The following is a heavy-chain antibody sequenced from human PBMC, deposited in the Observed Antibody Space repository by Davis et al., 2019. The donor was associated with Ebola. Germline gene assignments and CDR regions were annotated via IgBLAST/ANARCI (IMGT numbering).Heavy chain of an antibody. CDR2: IYYSGST. V-gene: IGHV4-39*07. Sequence: MPSETLSLTCTVSGGSISSSSYYWGWIRQPPGKGLEWIGSIYYSGSTNYNPSLKSRVTISVDTSKNQFSLKLSSVTAADTAVYYCARTWLRLGNWFDPWGQGTLVTVSS. J-gene: IGHJ5*02. D-gene: IGHD5-12*01. CDR1: GGSISSSSYY. CDR3: ARTWLRLGNWFDP.